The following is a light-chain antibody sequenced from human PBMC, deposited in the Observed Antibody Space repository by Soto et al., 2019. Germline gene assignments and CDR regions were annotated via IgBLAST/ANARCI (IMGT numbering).Light chain of an antibody. V-gene: IGKV1-39*01. J-gene: IGKJ2*01. Sequence: DIQMTQSPSSLSASVGDRVTITCRASQSISSYLNWYQQKPGKVPNLLIYAASALQNGVPSRFSGSGSGTDFTLTISSVQPEDSATYYCQQSYRAITFGQGTKLEIK. CDR2: AAS. CDR3: QQSYRAIT. CDR1: QSISSY.